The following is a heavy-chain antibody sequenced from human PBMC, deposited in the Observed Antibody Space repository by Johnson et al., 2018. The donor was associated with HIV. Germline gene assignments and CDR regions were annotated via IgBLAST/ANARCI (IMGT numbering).Heavy chain of an antibody. D-gene: IGHD3-22*01. CDR1: GFTFDDHG. CDR3: ARDRPIAPFDI. J-gene: IGHJ3*02. Sequence: VQLVESGGGLVQPGGSLRLSCAASGFTFDDHGMSWVRQGSGKGLEWVSVIYSGGNTYYADSVKGRFSISRDNSKNTLYLQMNSLRAEDTALYYCARDRPIAPFDIWGQGTMVTVSS. CDR2: IYSGGNT. V-gene: IGHV3-66*02.